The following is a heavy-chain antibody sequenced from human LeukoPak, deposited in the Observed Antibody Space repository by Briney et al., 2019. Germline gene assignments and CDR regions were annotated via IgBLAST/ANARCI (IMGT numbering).Heavy chain of an antibody. CDR3: ARMAIRNYYDSGTHSGSYSYDAFDI. V-gene: IGHV3-23*01. Sequence: GGSLRLSCAASGFDFSTYGMSWVRQAPGKGLQWVSTISGTTDTTYYPDSVEGRFTISRDNSKNTLYLQMNSLRREDTAIYFCARMAIRNYYDSGTHSGSYSYDAFDIWGQGTLVTVSS. CDR1: GFDFSTYG. D-gene: IGHD3-10*01. J-gene: IGHJ3*02. CDR2: ISGTTDTT.